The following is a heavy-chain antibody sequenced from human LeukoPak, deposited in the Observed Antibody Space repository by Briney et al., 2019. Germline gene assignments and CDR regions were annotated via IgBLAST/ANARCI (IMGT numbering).Heavy chain of an antibody. Sequence: SETLSLTCTVSGGSLSSYYWSWVRQPPGKGLEGRGYIYYSGSTNYSTSLTSRVTISVDTSKKQCSLRLTSVDAADTAVYYCARFTPQGYGWGGYNRFDPWGQGTLVTASS. CDR3: ARFTPQGYGWGGYNRFDP. CDR1: GGSLSSYY. D-gene: IGHD3-16*01. V-gene: IGHV4-59*01. J-gene: IGHJ5*02. CDR2: IYYSGST.